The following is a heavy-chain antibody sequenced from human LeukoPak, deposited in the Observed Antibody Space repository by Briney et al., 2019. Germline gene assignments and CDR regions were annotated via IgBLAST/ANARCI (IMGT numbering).Heavy chain of an antibody. Sequence: GGSLRLSCAVSGFTFSSYEMNWVRQAPGKGLEWVSYISSSGSTIYYAASVKGRFTIPRDNAKNSLYLQMNSWRAEDTAVYYCARGAYDYVWGSYRYFDYWGQGTLVTVSS. J-gene: IGHJ4*02. D-gene: IGHD3-16*02. CDR1: GFTFSSYE. V-gene: IGHV3-48*03. CDR2: ISSSGSTI. CDR3: ARGAYDYVWGSYRYFDY.